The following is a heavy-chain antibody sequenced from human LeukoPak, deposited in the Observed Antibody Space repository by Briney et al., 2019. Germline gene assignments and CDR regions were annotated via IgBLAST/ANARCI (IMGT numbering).Heavy chain of an antibody. Sequence: PGGSLRLSCAVSGFTFSSYAMNWVRQAPGKGLEWVSTVTGSGSNTYYADSVKGRFTISRDNSKNTLYLQMNSLRAEDTAVYYCARGRYMDVWGKGTTVTVSS. V-gene: IGHV3-23*01. CDR3: ARGRYMDV. D-gene: IGHD5-24*01. CDR2: VTGSGSNT. J-gene: IGHJ6*03. CDR1: GFTFSSYA.